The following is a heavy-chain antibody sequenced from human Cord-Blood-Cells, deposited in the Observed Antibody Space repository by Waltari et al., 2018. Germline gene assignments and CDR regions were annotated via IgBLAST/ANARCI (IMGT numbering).Heavy chain of an antibody. Sequence: QVQLQPWGAGLLKPSETLSLTCAVYGGSFRGYYWSWIRQPPGKGLEWSGEINHSGSANYNPSLKSRVTISVDTSKNQFSLKLSSVTAADTAVYYCAREGAAAGTGVVAFDIWGQGTMVTVSS. CDR2: INHSGSA. D-gene: IGHD6-13*01. J-gene: IGHJ3*02. CDR1: GGSFRGYY. V-gene: IGHV4-34*01. CDR3: AREGAAAGTGVVAFDI.